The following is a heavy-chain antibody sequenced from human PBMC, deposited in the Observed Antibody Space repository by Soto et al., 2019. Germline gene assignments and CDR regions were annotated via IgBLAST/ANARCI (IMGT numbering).Heavy chain of an antibody. D-gene: IGHD1-26*01. CDR2: INHSGST. CDR1: GGSFSGYY. CDR3: ARVWIVGTIDY. J-gene: IGHJ4*02. V-gene: IGHV4-34*01. Sequence: SETLSLTCAVYGGSFSGYYWSWIRQPPGKGLEWIGEINHSGSTNYNPSLKSRVTISVDTSKNQFSLKLSSVTAADTAVYYCARVWIVGTIDYWGQGTLVTVSS.